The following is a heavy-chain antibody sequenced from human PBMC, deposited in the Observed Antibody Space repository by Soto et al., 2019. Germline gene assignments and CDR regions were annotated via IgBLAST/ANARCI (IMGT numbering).Heavy chain of an antibody. Sequence: SETLSLTCTVSGGSISSGGYYWRWIRQHPGKGLEWIGYIYYSGSTYYNPSLKSRVTISVDTSKNQFSLKLSSVTAADTAVYYCARAYLRGGFDYWGQGTLVTVSS. J-gene: IGHJ4*02. CDR2: IYYSGST. CDR3: ARAYLRGGFDY. D-gene: IGHD3-10*01. CDR1: GGSISSGGYY. V-gene: IGHV4-31*03.